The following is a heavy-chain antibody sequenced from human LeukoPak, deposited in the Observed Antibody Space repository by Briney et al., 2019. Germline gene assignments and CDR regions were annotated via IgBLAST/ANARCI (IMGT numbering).Heavy chain of an antibody. CDR1: GGSFSGYY. CDR2: INHSGST. Sequence: SETLSLTCAVYGGSFSGYYWSWIRQPPGKGLEWIGEINHSGSTNYDPSLKSRVTVSVDTSKNQFSLQLNSVTPEDTAVYYCTRETSLRYYDFWSGWDYWGQGTLVTVSS. CDR3: TRETSLRYYDFWSGWDY. D-gene: IGHD3-3*01. J-gene: IGHJ4*02. V-gene: IGHV4-34*01.